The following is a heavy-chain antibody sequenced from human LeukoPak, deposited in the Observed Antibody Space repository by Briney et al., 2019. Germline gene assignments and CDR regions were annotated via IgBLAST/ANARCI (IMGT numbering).Heavy chain of an antibody. CDR2: IRYDGSNK. D-gene: IGHD3-22*01. CDR3: ARDYYDSSGYYSHFDY. CDR1: GFTFSSYG. Sequence: GGSLRLSCAASGFTFSSYGMHWVRQAPGKGLEWVAFIRYDGSNKYYADSVKGRFTISRDNSKNTLYLQMNSLRAEDTAVYYCARDYYDSSGYYSHFDYWGQGTLVTVSS. V-gene: IGHV3-30*02. J-gene: IGHJ4*02.